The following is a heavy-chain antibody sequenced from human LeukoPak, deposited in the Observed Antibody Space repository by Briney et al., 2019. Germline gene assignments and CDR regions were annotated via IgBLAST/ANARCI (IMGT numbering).Heavy chain of an antibody. D-gene: IGHD3-22*01. CDR2: IYYSGNT. V-gene: IGHV4-39*07. J-gene: IGHJ3*02. CDR3: ARGPYSYDSSGAFDI. CDR1: GGSISSSSDY. Sequence: SETLSLTCTVSGGSISSSSDYWGWIRQPPGKGLEWIASIYYSGNTNYNPSLKSRVTISVDTSKNQFSLKLSSVTAADTAVYFCARGPYSYDSSGAFDIWGQGTMVTVSS.